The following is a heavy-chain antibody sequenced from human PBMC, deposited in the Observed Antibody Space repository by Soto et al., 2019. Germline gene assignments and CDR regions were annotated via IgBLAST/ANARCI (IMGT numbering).Heavy chain of an antibody. Sequence: SETLSLTCTVSGGSISSYYWSWIRQPPGKGLEWIGYIYYSGSTNYNPSLKSRVTISVDTSKNQFSLKLSSVTAADTAVYYCAREGGTYGSAPRGAFDIWGQGTMVT. J-gene: IGHJ3*02. CDR2: IYYSGST. V-gene: IGHV4-59*01. CDR1: GGSISSYY. D-gene: IGHD3-10*01. CDR3: AREGGTYGSAPRGAFDI.